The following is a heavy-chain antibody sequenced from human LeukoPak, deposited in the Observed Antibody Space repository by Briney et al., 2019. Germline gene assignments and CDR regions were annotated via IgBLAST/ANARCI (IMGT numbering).Heavy chain of an antibody. CDR3: AKPYDSSGYYYIDY. CDR1: GFTFSSYA. J-gene: IGHJ4*02. Sequence: GGSLRLSCAASGFTFSSYAMHWVRQAPGKGLEWVAVISYDGSNKYYADSVKGRFTISRDNSKNTLYLQMNSLRAEDTAVYYCAKPYDSSGYYYIDYWGQGTLVTVSS. CDR2: ISYDGSNK. D-gene: IGHD3-22*01. V-gene: IGHV3-30*04.